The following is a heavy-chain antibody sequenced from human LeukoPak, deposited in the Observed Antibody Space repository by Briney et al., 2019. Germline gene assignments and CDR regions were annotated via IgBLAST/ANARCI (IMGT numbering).Heavy chain of an antibody. V-gene: IGHV3-30-3*01. D-gene: IGHD4-17*01. CDR3: ARDFRDYRDYVAYFDS. J-gene: IGHJ4*02. CDR1: GFTFSTYA. CDR2: ILYDGTNQ. Sequence: GGSLRLSCAASGFTFSTYAMHWVRQAPGKGLEWVAVILYDGTNQYHADSVKGRFTISRDNSRNTLYLQMNSLKVEDTAVYYCARDFRDYRDYVAYFDSWGQGTLVTVSS.